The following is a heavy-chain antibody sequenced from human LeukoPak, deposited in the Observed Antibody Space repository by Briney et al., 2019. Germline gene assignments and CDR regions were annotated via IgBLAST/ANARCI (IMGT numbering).Heavy chain of an antibody. CDR2: IYTSGST. CDR3: ARVNVAVAGYYFDY. Sequence: SETLSLTCTVSGGSISSYYWSWIRQPAGKGLEWIGRIYTSGSTNYNPSLKSRVTMSVDTSKNQCSLKLSSVTPADTAVYYCARVNVAVAGYYFDYWGQGTLVTVSS. V-gene: IGHV4-4*07. D-gene: IGHD6-19*01. J-gene: IGHJ4*02. CDR1: GGSISSYY.